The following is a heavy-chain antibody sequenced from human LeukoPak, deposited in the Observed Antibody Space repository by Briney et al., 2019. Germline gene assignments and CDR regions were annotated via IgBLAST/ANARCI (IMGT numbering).Heavy chain of an antibody. D-gene: IGHD3-10*01. Sequence: SETLSLTCAVYGGSFSGYYWSWIRQPPGKGLEWIGEINHSGSTNYNPSLKSRVTISVDTSKNQFSLKLSSVTAADTAVYYCAREGVAGFGTFDIWGQGTMVTVSS. CDR1: GGSFSGYY. CDR3: AREGVAGFGTFDI. J-gene: IGHJ3*02. V-gene: IGHV4-34*01. CDR2: INHSGST.